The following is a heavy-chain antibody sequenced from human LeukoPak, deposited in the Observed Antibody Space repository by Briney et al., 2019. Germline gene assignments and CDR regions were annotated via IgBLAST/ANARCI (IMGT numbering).Heavy chain of an antibody. V-gene: IGHV3-30*04. Sequence: GGSLRLSCAASGFTFSSYAMHWVRQAPGKGLEWVAVISYDGSNKYYADSVKGRFTISRDNSKNTLYLQMNSLRAEDTAVYYCARDSSSSWFYYYYYMDVWGKGTTVTVSS. J-gene: IGHJ6*03. CDR1: GFTFSSYA. D-gene: IGHD6-6*01. CDR3: ARDSSSSWFYYYYYMDV. CDR2: ISYDGSNK.